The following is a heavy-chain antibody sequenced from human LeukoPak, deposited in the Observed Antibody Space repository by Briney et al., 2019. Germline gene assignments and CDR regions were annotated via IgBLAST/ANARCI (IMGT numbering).Heavy chain of an antibody. J-gene: IGHJ3*02. D-gene: IGHD1-20*01. CDR2: IYYSGST. V-gene: IGHV4-39*01. Sequence: SETLSLTCTVSGGSISSSSYYWGWIRQPPGKGLEWIGSIYYSGSTYYNPSLKSRVTISVDTSKNQFSLKLSSVTAADTAVYYCARGEKPGITGNFDIWGQGTMVTVSS. CDR3: ARGEKPGITGNFDI. CDR1: GGSISSSSYY.